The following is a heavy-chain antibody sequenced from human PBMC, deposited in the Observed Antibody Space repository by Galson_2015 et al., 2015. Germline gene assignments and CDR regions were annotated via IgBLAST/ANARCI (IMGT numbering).Heavy chain of an antibody. J-gene: IGHJ4*02. CDR1: GGSISSSNW. CDR2: IYHSGST. V-gene: IGHV4-4*02. CDR3: ARTYVSGSYLPPAFDY. Sequence: SETLSLTCAVSGGSISSSNWWSWVRQPPGKGLEWIGEIYHSGSTNYNPSLKSRVTISVDKSKNQFSLKLSSVTAADTAVYYCARTYVSGSYLPPAFDYWDQGTLVTVSS. D-gene: IGHD3-10*01.